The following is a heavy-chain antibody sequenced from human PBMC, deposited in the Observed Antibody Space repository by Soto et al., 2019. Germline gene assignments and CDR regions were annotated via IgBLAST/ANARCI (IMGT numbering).Heavy chain of an antibody. CDR3: ARTTAVPNTLRSRYFFDY. D-gene: IGHD4-17*01. Sequence: SSETLSLTCSVSGGSVSDKTYYWSWIRQPPGKRPEWIGYVYYSGTTNYNPSLKSRVTISVDLSKNRFSLRLSSVTTADTALYYCARTTAVPNTLRSRYFFDYWGQGTLVTVSS. CDR1: GGSVSDKTYY. CDR2: VYYSGTT. J-gene: IGHJ4*02. V-gene: IGHV4-61*01.